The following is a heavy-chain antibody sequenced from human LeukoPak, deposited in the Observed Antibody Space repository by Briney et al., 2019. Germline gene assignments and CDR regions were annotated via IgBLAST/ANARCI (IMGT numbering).Heavy chain of an antibody. CDR2: IYTSGST. J-gene: IGHJ3*02. V-gene: IGHV4-61*02. Sequence: PSQTLSLTCTVSGGSIGSGSYYWSWIRQPAGKGLEWIGRIYTSGSTNYNPSLKSRVTISVDTSKNQFSLKLSSVTAADTAMYYCARAWDIWGQGTMVTVSS. CDR3: ARAWDI. CDR1: GGSIGSGSYY.